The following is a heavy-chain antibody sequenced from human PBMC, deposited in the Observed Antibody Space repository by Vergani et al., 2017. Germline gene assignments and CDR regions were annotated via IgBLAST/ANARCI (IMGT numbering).Heavy chain of an antibody. Sequence: QVQLPESGPGLVKPSETLSLTCTVSGGSLSSYYGSWIRPPPGKGLEWIGYIYYSGSTNYNPSLTSRVTISVDTSKNQFSLKLSSVTAADTAVYYCARDGSPFDYWGQGTLVTVSS. CDR3: ARDGSPFDY. CDR1: GGSLSSYY. V-gene: IGHV4-59*01. D-gene: IGHD6-13*01. J-gene: IGHJ4*02. CDR2: IYYSGST.